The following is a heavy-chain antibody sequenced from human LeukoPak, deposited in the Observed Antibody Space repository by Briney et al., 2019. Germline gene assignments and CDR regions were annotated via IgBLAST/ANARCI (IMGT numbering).Heavy chain of an antibody. D-gene: IGHD6-13*01. Sequence: GGSLRLSCAASGFTFSSYSMNWVRQAPVKGLEWVSSISSSSSYIYYADSVKGRFTISRDNAKNSLYLQMNSLRAEDTAVYYCATVVAAAGFNWFDPWGQGTLVTVSS. CDR1: GFTFSSYS. J-gene: IGHJ5*02. V-gene: IGHV3-21*01. CDR3: ATVVAAAGFNWFDP. CDR2: ISSSSSYI.